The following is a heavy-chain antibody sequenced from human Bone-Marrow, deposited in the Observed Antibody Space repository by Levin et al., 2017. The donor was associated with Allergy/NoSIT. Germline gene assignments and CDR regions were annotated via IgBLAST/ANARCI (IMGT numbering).Heavy chain of an antibody. Sequence: SETLSLTCAVYGGSFSGYYWSWIRQPPGKGLEWIGEINHSGSTNYNPSLKSRVTISVDTSKNQFSLKLSSVTAADTAVYYCARGYDIVVVPAARTHYYYMDVWGKGTTVTVSS. J-gene: IGHJ6*03. D-gene: IGHD2-2*01. V-gene: IGHV4-34*01. CDR2: INHSGST. CDR3: ARGYDIVVVPAARTHYYYMDV. CDR1: GGSFSGYY.